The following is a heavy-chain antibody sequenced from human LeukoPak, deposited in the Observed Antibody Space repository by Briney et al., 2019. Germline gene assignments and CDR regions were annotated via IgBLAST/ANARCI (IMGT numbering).Heavy chain of an antibody. D-gene: IGHD4-17*01. V-gene: IGHV4-39*01. Sequence: SETLSLTCTVSGGSISSSSYYWGWIRQPPGKGLEWIGSIYYSGSTYYNPSLKSRVTISVDTSKNQFSLKLSSVTAADTAVYYCARGMTTVTTSYLDYWGQGTLVTVSS. CDR1: GGSISSSSYY. CDR2: IYYSGST. J-gene: IGHJ4*02. CDR3: ARGMTTVTTSYLDY.